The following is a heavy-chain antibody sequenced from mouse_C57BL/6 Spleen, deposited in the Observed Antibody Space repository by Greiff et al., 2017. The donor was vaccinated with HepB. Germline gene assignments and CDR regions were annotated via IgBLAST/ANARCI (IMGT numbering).Heavy chain of an antibody. CDR2: INYDGSST. Sequence: EVKVVESEGGLVQPGRSMKLSCTASGFTFSDYYMAWVRQVPEKGLEWVANINYDGSSTYYLDSLKSRFIISRDNAKNILYLQMSSLKSEDTATYYCARENYYGSSPFDYWGQGTTLTVSS. CDR3: ARENYYGSSPFDY. D-gene: IGHD1-1*01. V-gene: IGHV5-16*01. CDR1: GFTFSDYY. J-gene: IGHJ2*01.